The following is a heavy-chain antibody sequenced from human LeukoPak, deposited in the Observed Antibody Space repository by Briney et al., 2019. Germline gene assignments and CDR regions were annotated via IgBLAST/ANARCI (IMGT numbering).Heavy chain of an antibody. Sequence: GGSLRLSCAASGFTFSTYTMNWVSQAPGKGLEWVSIINYNGDNKYYADSVQGRFTISRDNSKNTVYLQMNSLRAEDTAIYYCAKDGHCPGALCPTQIAVAGYNDNWGQGTLVTVSS. D-gene: IGHD6-19*01. J-gene: IGHJ4*02. V-gene: IGHV3-23*01. CDR3: AKDGHCPGALCPTQIAVAGYNDN. CDR2: INYNGDNK. CDR1: GFTFSTYT.